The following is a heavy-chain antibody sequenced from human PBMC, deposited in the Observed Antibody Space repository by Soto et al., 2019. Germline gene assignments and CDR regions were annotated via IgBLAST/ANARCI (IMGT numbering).Heavy chain of an antibody. V-gene: IGHV4-61*01. CDR1: GGSVSSGSYY. Sequence: PSETLSLTCTVSGGSVSSGSYYWSWIRQPPGKGLEWIGYIYYSGSTNYNPSLKSRVTISVDKSRNQFSLKLSSVTAADTAVYYCARSYYYDSSGSLNWFDPWGQGTLVTVSS. D-gene: IGHD3-22*01. CDR2: IYYSGST. CDR3: ARSYYYDSSGSLNWFDP. J-gene: IGHJ5*02.